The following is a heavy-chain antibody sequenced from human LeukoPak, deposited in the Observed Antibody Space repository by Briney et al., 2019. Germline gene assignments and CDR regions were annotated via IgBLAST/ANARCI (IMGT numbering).Heavy chain of an antibody. Sequence: PSETLSLTCTVSGGSISSYYWSWIRQPPGKGLEWIGYIYYSGSTNYNPSLKSRVTISVDTSKNQFSLKLSSVTAADTAVYYCARGANPHRRYYNDSSGYYEVWGQGTLVTVSS. D-gene: IGHD3-22*01. CDR1: GGSISSYY. V-gene: IGHV4-59*12. CDR3: ARGANPHRRYYNDSSGYYEV. CDR2: IYYSGST. J-gene: IGHJ4*02.